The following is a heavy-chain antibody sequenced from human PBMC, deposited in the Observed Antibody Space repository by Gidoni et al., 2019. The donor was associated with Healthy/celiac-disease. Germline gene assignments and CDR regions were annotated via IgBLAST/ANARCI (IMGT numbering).Heavy chain of an antibody. Sequence: QVQLQESGPGLVKPSETLSLTCTVSGGSISSYYWSWIRQPPGKGLEWIGYIYYSGSTHYNPSLKSRVTISVDTSKNQFSLKLSSVTAADTAVYYCARDWALDYYYYYGMDVWGQGTTVTVSS. CDR3: ARDWALDYYYYYGMDV. CDR2: IYYSGST. V-gene: IGHV4-59*01. D-gene: IGHD3-16*01. J-gene: IGHJ6*02. CDR1: GGSISSYY.